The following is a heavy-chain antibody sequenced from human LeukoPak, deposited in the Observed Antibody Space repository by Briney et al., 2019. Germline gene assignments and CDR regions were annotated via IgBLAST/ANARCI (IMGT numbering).Heavy chain of an antibody. CDR1: GFTFSNAW. CDR2: IKSKTDGGTT. J-gene: IGHJ3*02. D-gene: IGHD2-2*01. V-gene: IGHV3-15*01. CDR3: TTDSSCGSTSCYLAANDAFDI. Sequence: PGGSLRLSCAASGFTFSNAWMSWVRQAPGKGLEWVGRIKSKTDGGTTDYAAPVKGRFTISRDDSKNTLYLQMNSLKTEDTAVYYCTTDSSCGSTSCYLAANDAFDIWGQGTMVTVSS.